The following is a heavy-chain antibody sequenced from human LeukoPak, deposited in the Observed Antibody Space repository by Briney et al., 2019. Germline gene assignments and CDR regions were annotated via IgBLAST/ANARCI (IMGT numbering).Heavy chain of an antibody. CDR2: ISSSSSYI. Sequence: GGSLRLSCAASGFTFSSYSVNWVRQAPGKGLEWVSSISSSSSYIYYADSVKGRFTISRDNAKNSLYLQMNSLRAEDTAVYYCARDRSGQNDAFDIWGQGTMVTVSS. V-gene: IGHV3-21*01. CDR1: GFTFSSYS. D-gene: IGHD3-3*01. CDR3: ARDRSGQNDAFDI. J-gene: IGHJ3*02.